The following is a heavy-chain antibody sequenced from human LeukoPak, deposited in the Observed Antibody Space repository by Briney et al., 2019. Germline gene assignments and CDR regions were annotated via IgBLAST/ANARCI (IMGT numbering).Heavy chain of an antibody. Sequence: ASVKVSCKASGYTFTSYYMHWVRQAAGQGLEWMGIINPSGGSTSYARKFQGRVTMTRDTSISTAYMELSRLRSDDTAVYYCAKVWGSYRQTDAFDIWGQGTMLTVSS. J-gene: IGHJ3*02. CDR1: GYTFTSYY. CDR2: INPSGGST. D-gene: IGHD3-16*02. V-gene: IGHV1-46*01. CDR3: AKVWGSYRQTDAFDI.